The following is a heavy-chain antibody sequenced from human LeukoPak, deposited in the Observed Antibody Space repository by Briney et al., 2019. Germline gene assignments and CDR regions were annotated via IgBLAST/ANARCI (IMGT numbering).Heavy chain of an antibody. V-gene: IGHV3-30*04. CDR1: GFTFSSYA. CDR3: ARARGEHSSGWYRDNWFDP. J-gene: IGHJ5*02. CDR2: ISYDGSNK. Sequence: GRSLRLSCAASGFTFSSYAMHWVRQAPGKGLEWVAVISYDGSNKYYADSVKGRFTISRDNSKNTLYLQMNSLRAEDTAVYYCARARGEHSSGWYRDNWFDPWGQGTLVTVSS. D-gene: IGHD6-19*01.